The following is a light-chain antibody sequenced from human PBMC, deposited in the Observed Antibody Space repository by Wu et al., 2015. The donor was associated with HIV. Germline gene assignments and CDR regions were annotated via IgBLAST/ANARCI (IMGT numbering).Light chain of an antibody. J-gene: IGKJ4*01. CDR3: QQRSNWPPSVT. Sequence: ILLAQSPGTLSLSPGERATLSCRASQSVGSSSLAWYQQKPGQAPRLLIYDTSNRATGTPARFSGSGSGTDFTLTISSLEPEDFAVYYCQQRSNWPPSVTFGGGTKVEIK. CDR1: QSVGSSS. CDR2: DTS. V-gene: IGKV3-11*01.